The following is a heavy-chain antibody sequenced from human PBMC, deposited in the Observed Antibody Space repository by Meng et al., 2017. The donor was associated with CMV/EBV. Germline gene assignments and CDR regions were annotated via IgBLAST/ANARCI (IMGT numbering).Heavy chain of an antibody. CDR3: TTVVPAAMDFDY. J-gene: IGHJ4*02. CDR2: IKSKTDGGTT. V-gene: IGHV3-15*01. Sequence: SGCTFSNAWMSWVRQAPGKGLEWVGRIKSKTDGGTTDYAAPVKGRFTISRDDSKNTLYLQMNSLKTEDTAVYYCTTVVPAAMDFDYWGQGTLVTVSS. CDR1: GCTFSNAW. D-gene: IGHD2-2*01.